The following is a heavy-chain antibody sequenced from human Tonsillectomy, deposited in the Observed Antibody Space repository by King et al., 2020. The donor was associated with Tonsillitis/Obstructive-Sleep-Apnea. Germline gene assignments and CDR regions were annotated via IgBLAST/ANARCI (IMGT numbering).Heavy chain of an antibody. CDR2: ISAYNGNT. Sequence: QLVQSGVEVKKPGASVKVSCKASGYTFNIYGISWVRQAPGQGLDWMGWISAYNGNTNYAQNLQGRVTMTTDTSTGTAYMELRSLRSDDTAVYYCARSGSSTYLIDYWGQGTLVTVSS. V-gene: IGHV1-18*01. D-gene: IGHD2-15*01. CDR3: ARSGSSTYLIDY. CDR1: GYTFNIYG. J-gene: IGHJ4*02.